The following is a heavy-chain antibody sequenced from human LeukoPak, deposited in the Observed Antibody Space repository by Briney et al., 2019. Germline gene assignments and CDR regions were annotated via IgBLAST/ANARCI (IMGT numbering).Heavy chain of an antibody. V-gene: IGHV3-48*02. CDR2: ISSSSSTI. J-gene: IGHJ4*02. D-gene: IGHD2-8*01. CDR1: GFTFSSYS. CDR3: VRDLGYCTNGVCHTRFDY. Sequence: PGGSLRLSCAASGFTFSSYSMNWVRQAPGKGLEWVSYISSSSSTIYYADSVKGRFTISRDNAKNSLYLQMNSLRDEDTAVYYCVRDLGYCTNGVCHTRFDYWGQGTLVAVSS.